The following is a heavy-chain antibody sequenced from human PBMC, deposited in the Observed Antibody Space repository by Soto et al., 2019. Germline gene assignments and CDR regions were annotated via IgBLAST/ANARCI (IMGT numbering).Heavy chain of an antibody. J-gene: IGHJ4*02. CDR3: ASVPIWCGSSSCYTEGFDS. V-gene: IGHV3-23*01. D-gene: IGHD2-2*01. Sequence: EVQLLDSGGGWVQPGGSLRLSCVASGFVFSDYAMSWVRQAPGKGLEWVSAISAVGSDTYYADSVKGRFTVSRVNSKNTLYLQMNTLRAEDTAIYYCASVPIWCGSSSCYTEGFDSWGQGTLVTVSS. CDR2: ISAVGSDT. CDR1: GFVFSDYA.